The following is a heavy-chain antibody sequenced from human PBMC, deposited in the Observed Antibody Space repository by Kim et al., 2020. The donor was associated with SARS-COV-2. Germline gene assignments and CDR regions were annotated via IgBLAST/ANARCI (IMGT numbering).Heavy chain of an antibody. V-gene: IGHV3-30*01. D-gene: IGHD3-22*01. Sequence: GTVKARFTISRDNSKNTLYLQMNSLRAEDTAVYYCARDTMDYYDSSGYYMWGQGTLVTVSS. CDR3: ARDTMDYYDSSGYYM. J-gene: IGHJ4*02.